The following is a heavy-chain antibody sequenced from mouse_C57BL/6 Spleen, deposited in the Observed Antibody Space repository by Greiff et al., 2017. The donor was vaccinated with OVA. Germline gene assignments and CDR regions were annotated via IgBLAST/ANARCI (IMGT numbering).Heavy chain of an antibody. CDR3: AGSSYFDY. V-gene: IGHV1-26*01. CDR2: INPNNGGT. D-gene: IGHD1-1*01. Sequence: VQLQQSGPELVKPGASVKISCKASGYTFTDYYMNWVKQSHGKSLEWIGDINPNNGGTSYNQKFKGKATLTVDKSSSTAYMELRSLTSEDSAVYYCAGSSYFDYWGQGTTLTVSS. J-gene: IGHJ2*01. CDR1: GYTFTDYY.